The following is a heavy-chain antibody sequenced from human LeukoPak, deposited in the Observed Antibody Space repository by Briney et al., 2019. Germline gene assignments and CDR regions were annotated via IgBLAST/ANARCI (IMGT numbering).Heavy chain of an antibody. V-gene: IGHV3-7*01. CDR3: ARGSWWYYDSSGYPY. CDR2: IKQDGSEK. Sequence: GGSLRLSCAASGFTFSSYWMSWVRQAPGKGLEWVANIKQDGSEKYYVDSVKGRFTISRDNAKNSLYLQMNSLRAEDTAVYYCARGSWWYYDSSGYPYWGQGTLVTVSS. D-gene: IGHD3-22*01. J-gene: IGHJ4*02. CDR1: GFTFSSYW.